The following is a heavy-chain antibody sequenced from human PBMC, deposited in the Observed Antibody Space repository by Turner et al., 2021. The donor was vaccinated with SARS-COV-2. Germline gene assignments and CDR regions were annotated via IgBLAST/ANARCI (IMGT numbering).Heavy chain of an antibody. J-gene: IGHJ5*02. CDR3: ARDRRLDCSGGSCPGFDP. Sequence: QAQLVQSGAEVKKPGASVKVSCEDSGSTFTGYYIRWVRQAPGHGLEGMGWINPNSGGTNYAQKVQGRVTMTRDTSISTAYMELSRLTSDDTAVYYCARDRRLDCSGGSCPGFDPWGQGTLVTVSS. V-gene: IGHV1-2*02. CDR2: INPNSGGT. CDR1: GSTFTGYY. D-gene: IGHD2-15*01.